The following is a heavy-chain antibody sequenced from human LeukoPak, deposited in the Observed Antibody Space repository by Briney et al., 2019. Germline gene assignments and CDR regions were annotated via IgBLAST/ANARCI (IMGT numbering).Heavy chain of an antibody. V-gene: IGHV3-23*01. J-gene: IGHJ4*02. D-gene: IGHD6-13*01. Sequence: GGSLRLSCAASGFTFSSYAMSWVRQAPGKGLEWVSAISGSGGSTYYADSVKGRFTISRDNSKNTLYLQMNSLRVEDTAVYYCAKVHTSGYSSSWYRHYFDYWGQGTLVTVSS. CDR1: GFTFSSYA. CDR3: AKVHTSGYSSSWYRHYFDY. CDR2: ISGSGGST.